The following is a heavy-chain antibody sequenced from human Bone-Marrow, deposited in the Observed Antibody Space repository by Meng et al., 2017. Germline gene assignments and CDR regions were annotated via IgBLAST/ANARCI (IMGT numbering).Heavy chain of an antibody. J-gene: IGHJ5*02. CDR1: GGSISLSGW. CDR2: NYHRGST. CDR3: ARRVAGSGLTTDWFDP. Sequence: QAQRQQPRRVRVMPTRSLSLTSACAGGSISLSGWCSWVRQPPGKGLQWMVGNYHRGSTNYNPSLKSRVTISVDKSKNKFSLKLSSVIAADTAVYYCARRVAGSGLTTDWFDPWGQGTLVTVSS. D-gene: IGHD4-17*01. V-gene: IGHV4-4*02.